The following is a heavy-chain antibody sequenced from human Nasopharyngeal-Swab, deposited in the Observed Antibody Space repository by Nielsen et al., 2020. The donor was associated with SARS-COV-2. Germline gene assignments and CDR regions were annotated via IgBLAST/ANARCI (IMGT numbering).Heavy chain of an antibody. D-gene: IGHD3-22*01. Sequence: GGSLRLSCAASGFTFSSYDMHWVRQATGKGLEWVSAIGTAGDTYYPGSVKGRFTISRENAKNSLYLQMNSLRAGDTAVYYCARGYYYDSSGYSPRGMDIWGQGITVTVSS. CDR1: GFTFSSYD. CDR3: ARGYYYDSSGYSPRGMDI. V-gene: IGHV3-13*01. CDR2: IGTAGDT. J-gene: IGHJ6*02.